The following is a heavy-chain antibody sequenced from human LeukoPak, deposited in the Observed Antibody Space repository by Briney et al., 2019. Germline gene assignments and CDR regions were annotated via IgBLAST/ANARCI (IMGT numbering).Heavy chain of an antibody. D-gene: IGHD3-16*01. J-gene: IGHJ4*02. Sequence: PSETLSLTCTVSGGSFSSGSYYWSWIRQPPGKGLEWIGYIYYSGSTNYNPSLKSRVTITVDTSKNQFSLKLSSVTAADTAVYYCATTFGKGNYWGQGTLVTVSS. CDR3: ATTFGKGNY. V-gene: IGHV4-61*01. CDR1: GGSFSSGSYY. CDR2: IYYSGST.